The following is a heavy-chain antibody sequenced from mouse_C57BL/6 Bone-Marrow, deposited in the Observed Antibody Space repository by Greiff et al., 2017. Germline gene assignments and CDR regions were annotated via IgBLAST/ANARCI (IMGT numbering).Heavy chain of an antibody. J-gene: IGHJ2*01. CDR3: ARSLSYDYGGNYFGV. D-gene: IGHD2-4*01. V-gene: IGHV1-78*01. Sequence: QVQLQQSDAEFVKPGASVKISCKVSGYTFTDHTIHWMKQRPEPGLEWIGYIYPSDGSTKYNAKFQGKATLTADTSSSTASMQLNSLTSDDSAVYFCARSLSYDYGGNYFGVWGPGTTLTVSS. CDR2: IYPSDGST. CDR1: GYTFTDHT.